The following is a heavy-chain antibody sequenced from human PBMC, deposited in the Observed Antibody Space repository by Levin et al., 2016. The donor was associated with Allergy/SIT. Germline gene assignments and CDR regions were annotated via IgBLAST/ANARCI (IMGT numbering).Heavy chain of an antibody. CDR1: GFTFSNYV. CDR2: IKGSADGT. D-gene: IGHD1-26*01. J-gene: IGHJ5*02. Sequence: GESLKISCAASGFTFSNYVMAWVRQAPGKGLQWVSSIKGSADGTFYADSVRGRFTISRDNFRNTVSLQMNSLRVEDTAVYYCAKGRGPGELDWFDPWGQGTLVTVSS. CDR3: AKGRGPGELDWFDP. V-gene: IGHV3-23*01.